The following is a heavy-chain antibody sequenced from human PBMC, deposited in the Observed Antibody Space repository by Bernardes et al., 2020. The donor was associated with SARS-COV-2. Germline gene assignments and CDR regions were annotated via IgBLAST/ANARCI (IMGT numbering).Heavy chain of an antibody. CDR2: IIRSFVTA. CDR3: ASVTHLMINQNYQYYGMDV. J-gene: IGHJ6*02. CDR1: GGTFSSYF. Sequence: SVKVSCKASGGTFSSYFITWVRQAPGQGLEWMGGIIRSFVTANNAQKFQGRVTITADESTNTAYMELSSLRSEDTAVYYCASVTHLMINQNYQYYGMDVWGQGTTVTVSS. V-gene: IGHV1-69*13. D-gene: IGHD2-21*02.